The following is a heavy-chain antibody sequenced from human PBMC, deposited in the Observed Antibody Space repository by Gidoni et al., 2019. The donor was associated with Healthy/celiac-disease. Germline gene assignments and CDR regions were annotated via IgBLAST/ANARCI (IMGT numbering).Heavy chain of an antibody. V-gene: IGHV3-23*04. CDR3: AKDLGVGATAPFDY. J-gene: IGHJ4*02. D-gene: IGHD1-26*01. CDR2: ISGSGGIT. CDR1: GFTGSSYA. Sequence: EVQLVESGGGWVQPGGSLRRYCAAAGFTGSSYAMSWVRQAPGKGLAWVSAISGSGGITYYADSVKGRFTISRDNSKNTLYLQMNSLRAEDTAVYYCAKDLGVGATAPFDYWGQGTLVTVSS.